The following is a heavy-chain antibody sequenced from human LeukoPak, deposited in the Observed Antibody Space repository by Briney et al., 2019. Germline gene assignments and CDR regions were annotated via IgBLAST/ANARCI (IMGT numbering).Heavy chain of an antibody. CDR2: ISWNSGSI. J-gene: IGHJ4*02. CDR1: GFTFDDYA. D-gene: IGHD6-25*01. V-gene: IGHV3-9*03. CDR3: AKGLFNQRLFDY. Sequence: GGPLRLSCAASGFTFDDYAMHWVRQAPGKGLEWVSGISWNSGSIGYADSVKGRFTISRDNAKNSLYLQMNSLRAEDMALYYCAKGLFNQRLFDYWGQGTLVTVSS.